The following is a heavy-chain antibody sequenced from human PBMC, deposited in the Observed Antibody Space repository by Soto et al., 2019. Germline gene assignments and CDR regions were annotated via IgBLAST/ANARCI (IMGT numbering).Heavy chain of an antibody. V-gene: IGHV4-34*01. CDR2: INHSGST. J-gene: IGHJ4*02. Sequence: SETLSLTCAVYGGSFSGYYWSWIRQPPGKGLEWIGEINHSGSTNYNPSLKSRVTISVDTSKNQFSLKLSSVTAADTAVYYCARGPSIAAASSGPAQRIFDYWGQGTLVTVSS. CDR3: ARGPSIAAASSGPAQRIFDY. CDR1: GGSFSGYY. D-gene: IGHD6-13*01.